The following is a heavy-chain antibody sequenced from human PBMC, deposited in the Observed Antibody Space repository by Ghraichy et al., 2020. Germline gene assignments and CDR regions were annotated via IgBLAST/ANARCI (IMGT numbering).Heavy chain of an antibody. CDR1: GFTFDTYS. D-gene: IGHD2-2*01. V-gene: IGHV3-21*01. CDR3: ARMSMLLVVPAATDAFDI. CDR2: ISSSSRYI. Sequence: GGSLRLSCAASGFTFDTYSMNWVRQAPGKGLEWVSSISSSSRYIYYADSLKGRFTISRDNAKNSLYLQMNSLRAEDTAVYYCARMSMLLVVPAATDAFDIWGQGTMVTVSS. J-gene: IGHJ3*02.